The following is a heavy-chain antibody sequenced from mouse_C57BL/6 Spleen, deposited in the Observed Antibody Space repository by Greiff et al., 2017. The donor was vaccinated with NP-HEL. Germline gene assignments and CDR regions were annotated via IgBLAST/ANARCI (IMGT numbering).Heavy chain of an antibody. J-gene: IGHJ4*01. CDR2: INYDGSST. V-gene: IGHV5-16*01. CDR3: ARADYYGSSYRYYAMDY. Sequence: EVMLVESEGGLVQPGSSMKLSCTASGFTFSDYYMAWVRQVPEKGLEWVANINYDGSSTYYLDSLKSRFIISRDNAKNILYLQMSSLKSEDTATYYCARADYYGSSYRYYAMDYWGQGTSVTVSS. D-gene: IGHD1-1*01. CDR1: GFTFSDYY.